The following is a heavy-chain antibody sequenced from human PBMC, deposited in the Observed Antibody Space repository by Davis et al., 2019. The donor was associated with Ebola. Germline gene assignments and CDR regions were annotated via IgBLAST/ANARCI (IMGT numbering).Heavy chain of an antibody. D-gene: IGHD4-11*01. CDR3: TVTTTHDDY. CDR1: GFTLSGSA. V-gene: IGHV3-73*01. Sequence: GGSLTPSCPPSGFTLSGSAMHWVRPASGKGLEWVGRIRSKANSYATAYAASVKGRFTISRDDSKNTAYLQMNSRKTEDTAVYYCTVTTTHDDYWGQGTLVTVSS. J-gene: IGHJ4*02. CDR2: IRSKANSYAT.